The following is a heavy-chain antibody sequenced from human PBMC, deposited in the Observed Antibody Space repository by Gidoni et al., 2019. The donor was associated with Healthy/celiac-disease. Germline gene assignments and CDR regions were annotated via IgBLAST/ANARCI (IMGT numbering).Heavy chain of an antibody. D-gene: IGHD6-13*01. Sequence: QLQLQESGPGLVKPSETLSLTCTVSGGSISSSSYYWGWIRQPPGKGLEWIGSIYYSGSTYYNPSLKSRVTISVDTSKNQFSLKLSSGTAADTAVYYCARESYSSSWFDYFDYWGQGTLVTVSS. V-gene: IGHV4-39*02. CDR1: GGSISSSSYY. CDR2: IYYSGST. J-gene: IGHJ4*02. CDR3: ARESYSSSWFDYFDY.